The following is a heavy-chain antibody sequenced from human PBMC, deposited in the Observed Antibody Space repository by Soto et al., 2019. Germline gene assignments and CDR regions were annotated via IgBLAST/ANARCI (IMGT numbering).Heavy chain of an antibody. V-gene: IGHV1-24*01. D-gene: IGHD7-27*01. Sequence: ASVKVSCKVSGYTLTELSMHWVRQAPGKGLEWMGGVDPEDGETIYAQKFQGIVNMTEDTSTDTAYIELSSLRSEETDVYYCATKINGGWVHPWGQGTLVTVSS. CDR3: ATKINGGWVHP. J-gene: IGHJ5*02. CDR2: VDPEDGET. CDR1: GYTLTELS.